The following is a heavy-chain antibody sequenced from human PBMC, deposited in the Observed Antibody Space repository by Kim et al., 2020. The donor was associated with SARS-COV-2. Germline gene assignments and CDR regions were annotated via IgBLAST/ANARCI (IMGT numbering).Heavy chain of an antibody. CDR2: ISWNSGSI. J-gene: IGHJ4*02. CDR3: VKDLVHDSSGYLAFDY. V-gene: IGHV3-9*01. CDR1: GFSFDGSA. D-gene: IGHD3-22*01. Sequence: GGSLRLSCAASGFSFDGSAMHWVRQAPGKGLEWVSGISWNSGSIGYADFVKGRFTISRDNAKNSLYLQMNSLTAEDTALYYCVKDLVHDSSGYLAFDYWGQGTLVTVSS.